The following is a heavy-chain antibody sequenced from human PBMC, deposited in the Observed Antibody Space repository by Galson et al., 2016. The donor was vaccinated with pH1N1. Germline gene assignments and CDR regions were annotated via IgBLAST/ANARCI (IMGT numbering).Heavy chain of an antibody. CDR1: GFTFRSYA. J-gene: IGHJ6*03. CDR3: AKGGSSSWYVYHYYMDV. D-gene: IGHD6-13*01. V-gene: IGHV3-23*03. CDR2: IYSGGSST. Sequence: SLRLSCAASGFTFRSYAMSWVRQAPGKGLEWVSVIYSGGSSTYYADSVKGRFTMSRDNSKNTLYLQMNSLRAGDTAVYYCAKGGSSSWYVYHYYMDVWGKGTTVTVSS.